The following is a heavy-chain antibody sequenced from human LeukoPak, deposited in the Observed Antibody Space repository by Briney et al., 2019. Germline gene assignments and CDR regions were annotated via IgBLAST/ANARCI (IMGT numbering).Heavy chain of an antibody. Sequence: SETLSLTCAVYGGSFSGYYWSWIRQPPGKGLEWIGEINHSGSTNYNPSLKSRVTISVDTSKNQFSLKLSSVTAADTAVYYCARGGGYCGTTSCYYDYWGQGRLVTVSS. CDR1: GGSFSGYY. J-gene: IGHJ4*02. V-gene: IGHV4-34*01. D-gene: IGHD2-2*01. CDR2: INHSGST. CDR3: ARGGGYCGTTSCYYDY.